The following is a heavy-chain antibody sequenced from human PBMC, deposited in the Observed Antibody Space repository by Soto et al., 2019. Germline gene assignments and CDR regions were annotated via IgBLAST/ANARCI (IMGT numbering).Heavy chain of an antibody. CDR2: IYYTGST. CDR3: ATSLVASRTRVDY. D-gene: IGHD5-12*01. V-gene: IGHV4-31*03. J-gene: IGHJ4*02. CDR1: GGSIYTGGFY. Sequence: SETLSLTCTVSGGSIYTGGFYWSWILQLPGKGLEWLGYIYYTGSTQYTPSLKSRLTISTDTSENQLSLRLTSVTAADTAVYYCATSLVASRTRVDYWGQGTLVTVSS.